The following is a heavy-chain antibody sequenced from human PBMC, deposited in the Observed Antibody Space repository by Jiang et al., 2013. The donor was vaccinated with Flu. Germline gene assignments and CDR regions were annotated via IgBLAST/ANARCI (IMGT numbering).Heavy chain of an antibody. Sequence: QTLSLTCSVSGGSISSHYWSWIRQSPGRGLEWIGYIFFSGSTNYSPSLKGRVTISADTSKNQFSLKLSSMTAADTALYYCARGLPTGYSSGWF. V-gene: IGHV4-59*11. CDR1: GGSISSHY. CDR2: IFFSGST. CDR3: ARGLPTGYSSGWF. J-gene: IGHJ5*01. D-gene: IGHD2-15*01.